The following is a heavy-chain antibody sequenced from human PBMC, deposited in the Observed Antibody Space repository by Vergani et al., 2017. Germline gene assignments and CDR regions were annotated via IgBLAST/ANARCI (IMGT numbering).Heavy chain of an antibody. CDR1: GFTFSSYA. D-gene: IGHD6-13*01. Sequence: QVQLVESGGGVVQPGRSLRLSCAASGFTFSSYAMHWVRQAPGKGLEWVAVISYDGSNKYYADSVKGRFTISRDNSKNTLYLQMNSLRAEDTAVYYCARVSSWXLDYWGQGTLVTVSS. CDR2: ISYDGSNK. V-gene: IGHV3-30-3*01. CDR3: ARVSSWXLDY. J-gene: IGHJ4*02.